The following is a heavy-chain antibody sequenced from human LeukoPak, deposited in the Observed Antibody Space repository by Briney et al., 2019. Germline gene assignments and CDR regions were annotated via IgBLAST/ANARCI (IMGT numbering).Heavy chain of an antibody. J-gene: IGHJ5*02. V-gene: IGHV1-2*02. CDR2: INPNSGGT. D-gene: IGHD6-13*01. CDR3: ARPYAPLSSSWYEGHWFDP. CDR1: GYTFTGYY. Sequence: ASVKVSCKASGYTFTGYYMHWVRQAPGQGLEWMGWINPNSGGTNYAQKFQGRVTMTRDTSISTAYMELSRLRSDDTAVYYCARPYAPLSSSWYEGHWFDPWGQGTLVTVSS.